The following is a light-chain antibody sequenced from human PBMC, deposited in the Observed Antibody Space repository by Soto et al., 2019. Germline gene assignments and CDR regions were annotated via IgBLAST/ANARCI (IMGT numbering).Light chain of an antibody. J-gene: IGLJ1*01. CDR1: SGDIGGYNY. CDR2: EVS. CDR3: SSYSTTSTLYV. V-gene: IGLV2-14*01. Sequence: QSALTQPASVSGSPGQSITISCSGTSGDIGGYNYVSWYQQHPGKAPKLVIYEVSNRPSGLSTRFSGSKSGNTASLTISGLQAEDEADYYCSSYSTTSTLYVFGTGTKLTVL.